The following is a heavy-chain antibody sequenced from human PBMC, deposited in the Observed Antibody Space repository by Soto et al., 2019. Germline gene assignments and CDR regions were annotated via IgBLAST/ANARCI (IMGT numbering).Heavy chain of an antibody. CDR3: ARSNSISFGRYAYQYYGMDV. V-gene: IGHV1-2*04. CDR1: GYTFTDYY. J-gene: IGHJ6*02. Sequence: ASVKVSCKASGYTFTDYYLYWVRQAPGQGLEWMGWINPNSGATNYAQKFQGWVTMTRDTSISTAYMEVRRLKSDDTAVYYCARSNSISFGRYAYQYYGMDVWGQVYTVTGSS. D-gene: IGHD2-2*01. CDR2: INPNSGAT.